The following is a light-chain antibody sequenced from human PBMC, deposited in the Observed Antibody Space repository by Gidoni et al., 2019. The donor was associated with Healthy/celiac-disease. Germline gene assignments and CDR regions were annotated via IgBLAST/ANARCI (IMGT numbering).Light chain of an antibody. J-gene: IGKJ2*01. Sequence: DLVMTPSPDSLAVSLGERATINCKSSQSVLYSSNNKNYLAWSQQKPGQPPKLLIYWASTRESGVPDRFSGRGSGTDFTLTISSLQAEDVAVYYCQQYYSTPYTFGQGTKLEIK. V-gene: IGKV4-1*01. CDR1: QSVLYSSNNKNY. CDR3: QQYYSTPYT. CDR2: WAS.